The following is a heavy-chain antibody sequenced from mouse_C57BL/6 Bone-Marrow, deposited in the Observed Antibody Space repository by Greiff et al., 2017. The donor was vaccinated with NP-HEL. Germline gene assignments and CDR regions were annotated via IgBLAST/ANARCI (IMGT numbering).Heavy chain of an antibody. V-gene: IGHV1-18*01. D-gene: IGHD1-1*01. J-gene: IGHJ3*01. CDR2: INPNNGGT. CDR1: GYTFTDYN. CDR3: ATPDYGSRGAWFAY. Sequence: EVKLVESGPELVKPGASVKIPCKASGYTFTDYNMDWVKQSHGKSLEWIGDINPNNGGTIYNQKFKGKATLTVDKSSSTAYMELRSLTSEDTAVYYCATPDYGSRGAWFAYWGQGTLVTVSA.